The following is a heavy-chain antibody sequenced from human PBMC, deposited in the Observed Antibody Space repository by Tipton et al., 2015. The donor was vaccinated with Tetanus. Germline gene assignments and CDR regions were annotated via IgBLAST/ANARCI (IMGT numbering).Heavy chain of an antibody. CDR1: GYSFTSYW. D-gene: IGHD2-15*01. Sequence: SGAEVKKPGESLKISCKGSGYSFTSYWIGWVRQMPGKGLEWMGIIYPGDSDTRYSPSFQGQVTISADKSISTAYLQWSSLKASDTAMYYCARGSVVVAARSRLNWFDPWGQGTLVTVSS. J-gene: IGHJ5*02. V-gene: IGHV5-51*01. CDR3: ARGSVVVAARSRLNWFDP. CDR2: IYPGDSDT.